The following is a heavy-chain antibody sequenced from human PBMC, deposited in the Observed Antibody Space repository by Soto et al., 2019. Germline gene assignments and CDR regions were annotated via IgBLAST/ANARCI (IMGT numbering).Heavy chain of an antibody. CDR2: IYYSGST. CDR3: ASHYGSGSYYYYYYYGMDV. V-gene: IGHV4-39*01. CDR1: GGSTSSSSYY. Sequence: KSSETLSLTCTVSGGSTSSSSYYWGWIRQPPGKGLEWIGSIYYSGSTYYNPSLKSRVTISVDTSKNQFSLKLSSVTAADTAVYYCASHYGSGSYYYYYYYGMDVWGQGTTVTVSS. D-gene: IGHD3-10*01. J-gene: IGHJ6*02.